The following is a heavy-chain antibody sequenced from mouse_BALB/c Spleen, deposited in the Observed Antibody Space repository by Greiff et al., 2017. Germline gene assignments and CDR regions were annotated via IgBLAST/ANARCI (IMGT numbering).Heavy chain of an antibody. CDR3: AREWDY. CDR1: GFTFSSYA. J-gene: IGHJ2*01. Sequence: EVKLMESGGGLVKPGGSLKLSCAASGFTFSSYAMSWVRQTPEKRLEWVATISSGGSYTYYPDSVKGRFTISRDNAKNNLYLQMSSLKSEDTAMYYCAREWDYWGQGTTLTVSS. CDR2: ISSGGSYT. V-gene: IGHV5-6-4*01.